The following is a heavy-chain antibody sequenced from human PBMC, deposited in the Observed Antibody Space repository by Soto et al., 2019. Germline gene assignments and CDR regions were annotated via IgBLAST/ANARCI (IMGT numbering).Heavy chain of an antibody. D-gene: IGHD3-22*01. J-gene: IGHJ4*02. CDR2: ISAYNGNT. CDR3: ARGLIYDSSGYYFDY. V-gene: IGHV1-18*01. Sequence: ASVKVSCKGSGYTFTRYGISWVRQAPGQGLEWMGWISAYNGNTNYAQKLQGRVTMTTDTSTSTAYMELRSLRSDDTAVYYCARGLIYDSSGYYFDYWGQGTLVTVSS. CDR1: GYTFTRYG.